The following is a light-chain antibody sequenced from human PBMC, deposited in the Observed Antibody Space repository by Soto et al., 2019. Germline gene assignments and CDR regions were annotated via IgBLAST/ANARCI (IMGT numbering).Light chain of an antibody. J-gene: IGLJ2*01. CDR1: SSDIGNYNY. V-gene: IGLV2-14*01. CDR2: DVT. CDR3: SSYRSTNTLV. Sequence: QSVLTQPASVSGSPGQSITISCTATSSDIGNYNYVSWFQQRPGEPPKFIIYDVTNRPSGVSYRFSGSKSANTASLTISGLQSEDEADDYCSSYRSTNTLVFGGGTKVTVL.